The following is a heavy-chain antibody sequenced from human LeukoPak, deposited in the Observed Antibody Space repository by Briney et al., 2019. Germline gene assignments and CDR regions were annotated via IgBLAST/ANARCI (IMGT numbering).Heavy chain of an antibody. CDR1: GFTFSDYY. CDR3: ARVVEEYSYGD. CDR2: ISSSGSTI. V-gene: IGHV3-11*04. J-gene: IGHJ4*02. D-gene: IGHD5-18*01. Sequence: TGGSLRLSCAASGFTFSDYYMSWIRQAPGKGLGGVSYISSSGSTIYYADSVKGRFTISRDNAKNTLYLQMNSLRAEDTAVYYCARVVEEYSYGDWGQGTLVTVSS.